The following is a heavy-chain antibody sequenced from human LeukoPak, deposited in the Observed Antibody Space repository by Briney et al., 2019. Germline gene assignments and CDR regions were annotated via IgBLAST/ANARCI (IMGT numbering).Heavy chain of an antibody. CDR3: ARETRTGYDWGGRDY. V-gene: IGHV3-48*04. CDR1: GFTFRSYC. J-gene: IGHJ4*02. D-gene: IGHD5-12*01. Sequence: GGSLRLSCAASGFTFRSYCMNWVRQAPGKGLEWVSYISSSGDSIYYADSVKGRFTISRDNAKNSLFLQMNSLRAEDTAVYYCARETRTGYDWGGRDYWGQGTLVTVSS. CDR2: ISSSGDSI.